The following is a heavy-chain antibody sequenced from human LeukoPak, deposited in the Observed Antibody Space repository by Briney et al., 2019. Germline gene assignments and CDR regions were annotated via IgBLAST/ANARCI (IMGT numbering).Heavy chain of an antibody. CDR2: INPSGGST. J-gene: IGHJ4*02. CDR3: ARDSYYYDSSGSVIRLGY. V-gene: IGHV1-46*01. Sequence: ASVKVSCKASGYTFTSYYMHWVRQAPGQGLEWMGIINPSGGSTSYAQKFQGRVTMTRDTSTSTVYMELSSLRSEDTAVYYCARDSYYYDSSGSVIRLGYWGQGTLVTVSS. CDR1: GYTFTSYY. D-gene: IGHD3-22*01.